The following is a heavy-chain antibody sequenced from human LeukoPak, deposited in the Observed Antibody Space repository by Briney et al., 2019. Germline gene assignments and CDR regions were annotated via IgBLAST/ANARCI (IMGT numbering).Heavy chain of an antibody. CDR1: GGSISSYY. CDR3: ARDRIGYCTNGVCYTSSSSSWYWFDP. Sequence: SETLSLTCTVSGGSISSYYWSWIRQPAGKGLEWIGRVYTSGSTNYNPSLKSRVTMSVDTSKNQFSLKLSSVTAADTAVYYCARDRIGYCTNGVCYTSSSSSWYWFDPWGQGTLVTVSS. D-gene: IGHD2-8*01. CDR2: VYTSGST. V-gene: IGHV4-4*07. J-gene: IGHJ5*02.